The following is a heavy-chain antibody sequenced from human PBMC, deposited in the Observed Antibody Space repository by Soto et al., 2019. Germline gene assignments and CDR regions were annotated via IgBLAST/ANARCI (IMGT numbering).Heavy chain of an antibody. CDR2: IYESGYT. CDR1: GASVSTGAYY. Sequence: SETLSLTCTVSGASVSTGAYYWGWVRQSPGKGLEWVGYIYESGYTYYNTSLKSRLTISLDRSNNQFSLGLTSVTAADTAVYYCAKVHGSGSYNNFPDYWGQGTLVTVSS. CDR3: AKVHGSGSYNNFPDY. V-gene: IGHV4-31*03. D-gene: IGHD3-10*01. J-gene: IGHJ4*02.